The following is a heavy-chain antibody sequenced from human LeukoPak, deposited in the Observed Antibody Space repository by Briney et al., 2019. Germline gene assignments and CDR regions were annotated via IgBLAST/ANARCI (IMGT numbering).Heavy chain of an antibody. V-gene: IGHV6-1*01. CDR2: TYYRSKWFY. CDR3: ARAGSGHYTY. D-gene: IGHD3-10*01. Sequence: SQTLSLTCVISWDSVSANSVTWHWIRQSPSRGLEWLGRTYYRSKWFYDFALSVRSRITINADTSKNQFSLHLNSVTPEDTAVYYCARAGSGHYTYWGQGTLVTVSS. J-gene: IGHJ4*02. CDR1: WDSVSANSVT.